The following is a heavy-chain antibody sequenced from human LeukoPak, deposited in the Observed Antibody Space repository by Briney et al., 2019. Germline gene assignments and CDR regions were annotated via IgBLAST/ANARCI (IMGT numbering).Heavy chain of an antibody. D-gene: IGHD1-26*01. CDR1: GRSFSAYY. V-gene: IGHV4-34*01. CDR3: ARWETATSSDY. Sequence: SEPLTLTCAVYGRSFSAYYCHWFRQPPGKGLEWIGEINHSGSTKYNPFFKSRVTISLDTSNNQFSLKLSSVTAADTAVYYCARWETATSSDYWGQGTLVTVSS. CDR2: INHSGST. J-gene: IGHJ4*02.